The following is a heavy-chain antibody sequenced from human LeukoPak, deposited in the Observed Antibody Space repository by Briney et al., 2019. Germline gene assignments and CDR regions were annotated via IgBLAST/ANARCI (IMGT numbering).Heavy chain of an antibody. Sequence: GGSLRLSCAASGFTFSNFAMNWVRQAPGKGLEWVSAISAGGTFYADFVKGRFTISRDNSKNTLYLQMNSLRAEDTAVYYCARDYRSGSYSGGAIDYWGQGTLVTVSS. D-gene: IGHD1-26*01. CDR2: ISAGGT. J-gene: IGHJ4*02. V-gene: IGHV3-23*01. CDR1: GFTFSNFA. CDR3: ARDYRSGSYSGGAIDY.